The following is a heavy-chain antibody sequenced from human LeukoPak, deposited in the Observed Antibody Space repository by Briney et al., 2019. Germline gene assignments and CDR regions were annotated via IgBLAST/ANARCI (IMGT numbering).Heavy chain of an antibody. CDR3: ARLSGYCSGGSCYNNYNWFDP. D-gene: IGHD2-15*01. J-gene: IGHJ5*02. CDR1: GGSIGSYY. V-gene: IGHV4-59*01. CDR2: IYYSGST. Sequence: SETLSLTCTVSGGSIGSYYWSWIRQPPGKGLEWIGYIYYSGSTNYNPSLKSRVTISVDTSKNQFSLKLSSVTAADTAVYYCARLSGYCSGGSCYNNYNWFDPWGQGTLVTVSS.